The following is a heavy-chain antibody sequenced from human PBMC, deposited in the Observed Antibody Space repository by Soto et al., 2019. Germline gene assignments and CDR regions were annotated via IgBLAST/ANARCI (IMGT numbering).Heavy chain of an antibody. CDR1: GFAFSRYG. D-gene: IGHD6-6*01. Sequence: QLQLVESGGGVVQPGRSLRLSCAASGFAFSRYGMHWVRQAPGKGLVWVALISSDGTDKYYADSVKGRFTISRDNSKNTLHLQMNSLTAEDTAVYYCAKRPCNTWYFYYWGQGTLVTVSS. CDR3: AKRPCNTWYFYY. J-gene: IGHJ4*02. CDR2: ISSDGTDK. V-gene: IGHV3-30*18.